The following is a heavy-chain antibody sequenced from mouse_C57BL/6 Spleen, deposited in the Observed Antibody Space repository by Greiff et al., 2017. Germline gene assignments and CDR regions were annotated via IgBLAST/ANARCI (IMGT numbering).Heavy chain of an antibody. CDR1: GFTFSDYG. J-gene: IGHJ4*01. V-gene: IGHV5-17*01. CDR2: ISSGSSTI. Sequence: EVKLMESGGGLVKPGGSLKLSCAASGFTFSDYGMHWVRQAPEKGLAWVAYISSGSSTIYYADTVKGRFTISRDNAKNTLFLQMTSLRSEDTAMYYCARIYYGNYEGMDYWGQGTSVTVSS. CDR3: ARIYYGNYEGMDY. D-gene: IGHD2-1*01.